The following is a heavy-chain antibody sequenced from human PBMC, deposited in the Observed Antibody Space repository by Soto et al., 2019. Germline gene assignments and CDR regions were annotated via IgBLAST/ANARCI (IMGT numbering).Heavy chain of an antibody. Sequence: GGSLRLSCAASGFTFSTYAMHWVRQAPGKGLEWVALMSYDGSNIYYADSVRGRFTISRDNSKNTLFLQMNSLRGEDTAVYYCAREIPASFGMDVWGQGTTVTVSS. CDR2: MSYDGSNI. CDR1: GFTFSTYA. J-gene: IGHJ6*02. D-gene: IGHD2-2*02. V-gene: IGHV3-30-3*01. CDR3: AREIPASFGMDV.